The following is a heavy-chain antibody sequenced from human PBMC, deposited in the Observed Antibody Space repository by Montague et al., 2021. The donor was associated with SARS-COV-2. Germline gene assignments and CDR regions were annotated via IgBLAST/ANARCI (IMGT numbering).Heavy chain of an antibody. D-gene: IGHD5/OR15-5a*01. CDR3: ARHMGHVLVSVTGANWFDP. V-gene: IGHV4-39*01. J-gene: IGHJ5*02. CDR2: IYYGGNN. Sequence: SETLSLTCTVSGGSITSSTYYWGWIRQPPGEGLEWIVSIYYGGNNFYNPSLRSRVTISVDSSKNQFSLKLNSVTAADTAIYYCARHMGHVLVSVTGANWFDPWGQGTLVTVSS. CDR1: GGSITSSTYY.